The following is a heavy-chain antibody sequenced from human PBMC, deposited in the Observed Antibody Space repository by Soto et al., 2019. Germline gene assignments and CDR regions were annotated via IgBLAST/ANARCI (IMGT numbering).Heavy chain of an antibody. CDR3: ARLDGNDYDSSGYYYYYYGMDV. V-gene: IGHV3-11*01. CDR2: ISSSGGTI. J-gene: IGHJ6*02. Sequence: QVQLVESGGGLVKPGGSLRLSYAASGFTFSDYYMSWIRQAPGKGLEWVSYISSSGGTIYYADSVKGRFTISRDNAKNSLYLQMNSLRAEDTAVYYCARLDGNDYDSSGYYYYYYGMDVWGQGTTVTVSS. D-gene: IGHD3-22*01. CDR1: GFTFSDYY.